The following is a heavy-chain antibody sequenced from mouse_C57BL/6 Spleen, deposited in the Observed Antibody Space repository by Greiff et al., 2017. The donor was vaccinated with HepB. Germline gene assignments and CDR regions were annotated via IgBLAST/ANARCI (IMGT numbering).Heavy chain of an antibody. Sequence: EVKLMESGGGLVKPGGSLKLSCAASGFTFSSYAMSWVRQTPEKRLEWVATISDGGSYTYYPDNVKGRFTISRDNAKNNLYLQMSHLKSEDTAMYYGARDGGPFAYWGQGTLVTVSA. CDR2: ISDGGSYT. V-gene: IGHV5-4*01. CDR1: GFTFSSYA. J-gene: IGHJ3*01. CDR3: ARDGGPFAY.